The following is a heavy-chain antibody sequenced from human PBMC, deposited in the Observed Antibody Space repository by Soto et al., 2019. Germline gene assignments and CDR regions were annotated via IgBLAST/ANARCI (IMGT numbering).Heavy chain of an antibody. CDR3: ARDSQYSSSSVVDY. Sequence: GGSLRLSCASSGFTCSSYGMHLVRQAPGKGLEWVAVIWYDGSNKYYADSVKGRFTISRDNSKNTLYLQMNSLRAEDTAVYYCARDSQYSSSSVVDYWGQGTLVTVSS. J-gene: IGHJ4*02. CDR1: GFTCSSYG. CDR2: IWYDGSNK. D-gene: IGHD6-13*01. V-gene: IGHV3-33*01.